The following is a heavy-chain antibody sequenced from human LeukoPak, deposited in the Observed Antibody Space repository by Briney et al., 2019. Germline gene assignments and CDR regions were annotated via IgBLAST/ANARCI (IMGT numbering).Heavy chain of an antibody. J-gene: IGHJ4*02. CDR2: IYYSGST. CDR3: ARAMVRGVLDY. Sequence: SSETLSLTCTVSGGSISSYYWSWIRQPPGKGLEWIGYIYYSGSTNYNPSLKSRVTISVDTSKNQFSLKLSSVTAADTAVYYCARAMVRGVLDYWGQGTLVTVSS. D-gene: IGHD3-10*01. V-gene: IGHV4-59*08. CDR1: GGSISSYY.